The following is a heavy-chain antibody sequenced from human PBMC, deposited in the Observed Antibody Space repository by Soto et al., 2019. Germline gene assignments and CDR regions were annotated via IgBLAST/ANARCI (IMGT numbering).Heavy chain of an antibody. Sequence: GGSLRLSCAASGFTFSSYEMNWVRQAPGKGLEWVSYISSSGSTIYYADSVKGRFTISRDNAKNSLYLQMNSLRAEDTVVYYCASRYCSSTSCDAFDIWGQGTMVTVSS. CDR3: ASRYCSSTSCDAFDI. CDR2: ISSSGSTI. V-gene: IGHV3-48*03. J-gene: IGHJ3*02. D-gene: IGHD2-2*01. CDR1: GFTFSSYE.